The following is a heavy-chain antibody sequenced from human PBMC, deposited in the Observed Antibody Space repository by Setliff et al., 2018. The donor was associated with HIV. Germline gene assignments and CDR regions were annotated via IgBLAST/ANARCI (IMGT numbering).Heavy chain of an antibody. V-gene: IGHV1-69*05. Sequence: SVKVSCKASGGTFSSYAISWVRQAPGQGLEWMGGIIPIFGTANYAQKFQGRVTITTDESTSTAYMEPRSLRSDDTAVYYCARGYYNFWSGYYDSRFPNPIDAFDIWGQGTMVTVSS. CDR2: IIPIFGTA. D-gene: IGHD3-3*01. J-gene: IGHJ3*02. CDR3: ARGYYNFWSGYYDSRFPNPIDAFDI. CDR1: GGTFSSYA.